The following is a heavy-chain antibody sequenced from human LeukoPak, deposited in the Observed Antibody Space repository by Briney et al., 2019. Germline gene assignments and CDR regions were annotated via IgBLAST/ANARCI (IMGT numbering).Heavy chain of an antibody. CDR1: GGSISSYY. J-gene: IGHJ4*02. CDR3: ARGSGWFGALSWDEFFHY. D-gene: IGHD3-10*01. CDR2: IYNSGST. Sequence: SETLSLTCTVSGGSISSYYWSWIRQPPGKGLEWVEYIYNSGSTNYNPSLKSRVTISVDTSKNQFSLKLTSVTAADTAVYYCARGSGWFGALSWDEFFHYWGQGTLVTVSS. V-gene: IGHV4-59*01.